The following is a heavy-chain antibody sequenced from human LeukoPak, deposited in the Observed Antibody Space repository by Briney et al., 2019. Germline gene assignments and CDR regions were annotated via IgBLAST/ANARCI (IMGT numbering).Heavy chain of an antibody. CDR3: ARGDSTYGDYGSGYDY. D-gene: IGHD4-17*01. J-gene: IGHJ4*02. V-gene: IGHV3-23*01. CDR1: GFTFSSYA. Sequence: GGSLRLSCAASGFTFSSYAMSWVRQAPGKGLEWVSAISGSGGSTYYADSVKGRFTISRDNSKNTLYLQMNGPRAEDTAVYYCARGDSTYGDYGSGYDYWGQGTLVTVSS. CDR2: ISGSGGST.